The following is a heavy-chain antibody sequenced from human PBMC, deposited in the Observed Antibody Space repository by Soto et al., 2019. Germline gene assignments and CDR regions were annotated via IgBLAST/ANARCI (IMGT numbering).Heavy chain of an antibody. D-gene: IGHD6-6*01. J-gene: IGHJ4*02. V-gene: IGHV4-4*02. Sequence: SETLSLTCAVSGGSISSSNWWSWVRQPPGKGLEWIGEIYHSGSTNYNPSLKSPVTISVDKSKNPFSLKLSSVTAADPAVDYRGIRNLSLAARYFDYWGEGALVTVS. CDR2: IYHSGST. CDR1: GGSISSSNW. CDR3: GIRNLSLAARYFDY.